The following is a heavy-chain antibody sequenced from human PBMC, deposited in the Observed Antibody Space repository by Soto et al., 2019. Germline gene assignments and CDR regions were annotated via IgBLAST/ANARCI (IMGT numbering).Heavy chain of an antibody. CDR3: ASSRQRLVWPYKWFDP. CDR1: GGTFSSYA. V-gene: IGHV1-69*12. D-gene: IGHD6-13*01. J-gene: IGHJ5*02. Sequence: QVQLVQSGAEVKKPGSSVKVSCKASGGTFSSYAISWVRQAPGQGLEWMGGIIPIFGTANYAQKFQGRVTITVDDTTSTAAMEVSSLRSEDTAVYYGASSRQRLVWPYKWFDPWGQGTLVTVSS. CDR2: IIPIFGTA.